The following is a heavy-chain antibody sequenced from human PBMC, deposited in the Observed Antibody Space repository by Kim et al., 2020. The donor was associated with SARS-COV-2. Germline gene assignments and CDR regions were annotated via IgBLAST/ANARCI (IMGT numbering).Heavy chain of an antibody. CDR3: ARASYGSGSP. V-gene: IGHV1-46*01. J-gene: IGHJ4*02. Sequence: STRYAQKFQGRVTMTRDTSASTVYMELSSLRSEDTAVYYCARASYGSGSPWGQGTLVTVSS. CDR2: ST. D-gene: IGHD3-10*01.